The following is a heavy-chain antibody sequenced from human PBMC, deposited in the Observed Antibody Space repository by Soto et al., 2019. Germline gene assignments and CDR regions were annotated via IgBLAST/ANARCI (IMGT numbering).Heavy chain of an antibody. CDR3: ARGPAYIDGWRTFDL. CDR2: TYYNGDT. CDR1: DDSFRGAEYY. Sequence: TVSDDSFRGAEYYWSWIRQPLGKGPEWIGYTYYNGDTKYNPALRSRVTMSEDTSKNQFSLGLSSVTAADTAVYFCARGPAYIDGWRTFDLWGRGILVTVSS. D-gene: IGHD6-19*01. V-gene: IGHV4-61*08. J-gene: IGHJ4*02.